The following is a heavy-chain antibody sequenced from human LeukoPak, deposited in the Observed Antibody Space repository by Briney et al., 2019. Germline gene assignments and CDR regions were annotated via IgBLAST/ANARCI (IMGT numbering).Heavy chain of an antibody. CDR2: IYSGGST. Sequence: GGSLRLSCAASGFTVSSSYMGWVRQAPGKGKEWVSTIYSGGSTYYADSVKGRFTISRDNSKNTLFLQMNSLRAEDTAVYYCARDGPGYSFDYWGQGTLVTVSS. J-gene: IGHJ4*02. CDR1: GFTVSSSY. D-gene: IGHD5-18*01. CDR3: ARDGPGYSFDY. V-gene: IGHV3-66*01.